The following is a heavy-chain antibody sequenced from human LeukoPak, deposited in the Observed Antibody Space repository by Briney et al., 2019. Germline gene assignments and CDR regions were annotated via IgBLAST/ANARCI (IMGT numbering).Heavy chain of an antibody. CDR3: ARDRPDRGAFDI. CDR1: GYTFTSYG. CDR2: IIPIFGTA. V-gene: IGHV1-69*05. Sequence: SVKVSCKASGYTFTSYGISWVRQAPGQGLEWMGGIIPIFGTANYAQKFQGRVTITTDESTSTAYMELSSLRSEDTAVYYCARDRPDRGAFDIWGQGTMVTVSS. J-gene: IGHJ3*02.